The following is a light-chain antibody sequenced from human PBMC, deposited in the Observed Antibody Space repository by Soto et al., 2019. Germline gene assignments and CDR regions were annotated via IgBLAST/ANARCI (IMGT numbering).Light chain of an antibody. CDR2: DAS. J-gene: IGKJ4*01. V-gene: IGKV3-11*01. Sequence: ENVFSHSPATLSLSPGERATLSFRASQSVSSYLAWYQQKPGQAPRLLIYDASNRATGIPARFSGSGSGTDFTLTISSLEPEDFAVYYCQQYNNWPPLTFGGGTKVDIK. CDR1: QSVSSY. CDR3: QQYNNWPPLT.